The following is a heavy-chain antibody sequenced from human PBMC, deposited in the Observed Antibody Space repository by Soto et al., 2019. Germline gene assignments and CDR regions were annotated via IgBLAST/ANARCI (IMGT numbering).Heavy chain of an antibody. D-gene: IGHD6-13*01. Sequence: QVQLVQSGAEVEEPGASVKVSCKASGYTFTNYGINWVRQAPGQGLEWMGWINTNNGNTKYEQKFQDRVTMTTDTSTSTAYMELRSLRSDDTAVYYCAKDDGSSWYVDYWGQGTLVTVSS. CDR3: AKDDGSSWYVDY. V-gene: IGHV1-18*01. J-gene: IGHJ4*02. CDR1: GYTFTNYG. CDR2: INTNNGNT.